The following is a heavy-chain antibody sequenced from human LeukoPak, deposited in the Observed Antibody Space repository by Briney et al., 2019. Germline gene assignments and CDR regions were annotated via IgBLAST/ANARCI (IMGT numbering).Heavy chain of an antibody. J-gene: IGHJ3*02. CDR3: ARQRAARLGFNDAFDI. CDR2: ISGFNGNT. V-gene: IGHV1-18*01. D-gene: IGHD6-6*01. CDR1: GYRFNSYG. Sequence: ASVKVSCKASGYRFNSYGISWVRQAPGQGLEWMGWISGFNGNTNDAQKFQGRVTMTTDTSTSTAYMELRSLTSDDTAVYYCARQRAARLGFNDAFDIWGQGTMVTVSS.